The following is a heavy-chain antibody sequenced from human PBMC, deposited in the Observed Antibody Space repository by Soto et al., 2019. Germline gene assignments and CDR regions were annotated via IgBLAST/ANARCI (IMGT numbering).Heavy chain of an antibody. D-gene: IGHD1-26*01. J-gene: IGHJ6*02. Sequence: GASVKVSCKASGYTFTSYGISCVRQAPGQGLEWMGWISAYNGNTNYAQKLQGRVTMTTDTSTSTAYMELRSLRSDDTAVYYCARKVVGAIPDYYYYGMDVWGQGTTVTVSS. CDR1: GYTFTSYG. CDR3: ARKVVGAIPDYYYYGMDV. V-gene: IGHV1-18*01. CDR2: ISAYNGNT.